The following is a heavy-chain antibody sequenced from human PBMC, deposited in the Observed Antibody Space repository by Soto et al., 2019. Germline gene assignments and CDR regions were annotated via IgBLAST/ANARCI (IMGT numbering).Heavy chain of an antibody. CDR3: ASARTVTSFLFDY. D-gene: IGHD4-17*01. Sequence: SETLSLTCTVSGGSISSGGYYWSWIRQHPGKGLEWIGYIYYSGSTYYNPSLKSRVTISVDTSKNQFSLKLSSVTAADTAVYYCASARTVTSFLFDYWGQGTLVTVSS. V-gene: IGHV4-31*03. CDR2: IYYSGST. CDR1: GGSISSGGYY. J-gene: IGHJ4*02.